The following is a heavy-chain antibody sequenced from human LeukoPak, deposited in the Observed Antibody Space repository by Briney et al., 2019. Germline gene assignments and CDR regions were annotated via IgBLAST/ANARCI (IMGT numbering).Heavy chain of an antibody. V-gene: IGHV5-51*01. J-gene: IGHJ2*01. Sequence: TRGESLKISCEGSGYTFTKYWIGWVRQMPGKGLEWIGIIHPGDSHTWYSPSFQGQVTISAAKSIIMSYLQWSSPTAAPAATYFCARQPGMTAKSWYFDLWGRRTLVTVSS. D-gene: IGHD2-2*01. CDR3: ARQPGMTAKSWYFDL. CDR2: IHPGDSHT. CDR1: GYTFTKYW.